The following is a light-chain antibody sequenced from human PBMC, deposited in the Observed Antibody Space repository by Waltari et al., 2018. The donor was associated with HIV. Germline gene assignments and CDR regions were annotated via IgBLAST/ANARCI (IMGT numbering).Light chain of an antibody. J-gene: IGLJ2*01. Sequence: SYDLTLPPSVSVSPGQTARITCFGEALSKEYTFWHQQKAGQAPLLVIHKDTERASGIPERFSGSTSGRLVTLTIDDVEPDDEADYYCQSAGGGGTYRFGGGTKLTVL. V-gene: IGLV3-25*03. CDR3: QSAGGGGTYR. CDR2: KDT. CDR1: ALSKEY.